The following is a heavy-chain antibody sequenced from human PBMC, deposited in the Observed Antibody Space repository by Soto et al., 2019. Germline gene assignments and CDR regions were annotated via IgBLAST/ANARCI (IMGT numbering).Heavy chain of an antibody. Sequence: QVQLVESGGGVVQAGMSLRLSCATSGFPFSHYAMHWIRQPPGKGLEWIGEIDHSGYTNYNPSLKSRVTISVDTSKNQFSLRLTSVTAADTAVYYCARVRDWFDPWGQGTLVTVSS. CDR1: GFPFSHYA. V-gene: IGHV4-34*01. CDR3: ARVRDWFDP. D-gene: IGHD3-3*01. CDR2: IDHSGYT. J-gene: IGHJ5*02.